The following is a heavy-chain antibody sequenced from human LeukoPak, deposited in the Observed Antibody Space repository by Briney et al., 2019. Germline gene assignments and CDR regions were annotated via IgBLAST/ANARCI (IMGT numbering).Heavy chain of an antibody. CDR1: GFTFSSYS. CDR2: ISGSGATT. D-gene: IGHD1-1*01. V-gene: IGHV3-23*01. Sequence: GGSLRLSCAASGFTFSSYSMSWVRQAPGKGLEWVSAISGSGATTYYADSVKGRFTISRDNSKNTLYLHMNSLRAEDTAVYYCAKRVSGTTFYWGQGTLVTVSS. J-gene: IGHJ4*02. CDR3: AKRVSGTTFY.